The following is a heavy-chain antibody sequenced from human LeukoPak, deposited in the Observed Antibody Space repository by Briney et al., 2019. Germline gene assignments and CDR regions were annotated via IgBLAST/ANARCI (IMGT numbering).Heavy chain of an antibody. D-gene: IGHD3-22*01. V-gene: IGHV1-69*05. CDR2: IIPIFGTA. CDR1: GGTFSSYA. CDR3: ARGGDYYDSSGYYNWLDP. J-gene: IGHJ5*02. Sequence: ASVKVSCKASGGTFSSYAISWVRQAPGQGLEWMGGIIPIFGTANYAQKFQGRVTITTDESTSTAYMELSSLRSEDTAVYYCARGGDYYDSSGYYNWLDPWGQGTLVTVSS.